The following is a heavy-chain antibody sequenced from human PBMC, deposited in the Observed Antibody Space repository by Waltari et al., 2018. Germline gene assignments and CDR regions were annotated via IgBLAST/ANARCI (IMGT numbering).Heavy chain of an antibody. D-gene: IGHD4-17*01. Sequence: EVQLVESGGGVVQPGGSLRLSCAASGFSFSSYWMSWVRQAPGKGLEWVANIKQDGSEKNYVDSVKGRFTISRDNAKNSLSLQMNSLSAEDTAVYYCVGSTGFLLDGPWGQGTLVTVSS. CDR2: IKQDGSEK. V-gene: IGHV3-7*01. J-gene: IGHJ4*02. CDR1: GFSFSSYW. CDR3: VGSTGFLLDGP.